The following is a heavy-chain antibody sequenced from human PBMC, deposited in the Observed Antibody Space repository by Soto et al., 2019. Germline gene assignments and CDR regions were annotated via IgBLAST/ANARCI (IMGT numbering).Heavy chain of an antibody. CDR3: AHIPNYYQYDWFDP. CDR1: GFSLTTRGVG. Sequence: QITLKESGPTLVKPTQTRTLTCTFSGFSLTTRGVGVGWIRQPPGKALECLALIYWDDDTRYSPSLQSRLSITKDTSKNQVVLTMTNVDPVDTATYYCAHIPNYYQYDWFDPWGQGTLVSVSS. CDR2: IYWDDDT. D-gene: IGHD3-16*01. J-gene: IGHJ5*02. V-gene: IGHV2-5*02.